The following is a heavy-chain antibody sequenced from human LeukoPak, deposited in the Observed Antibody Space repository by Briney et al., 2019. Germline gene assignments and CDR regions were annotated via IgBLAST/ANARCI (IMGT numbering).Heavy chain of an antibody. J-gene: IGHJ4*02. CDR1: GFTFSSYS. V-gene: IGHV3-21*01. Sequence: GGSLTLSCAASGFTFSSYSMNWVRQAPGKGLEWVSSISSSSSYIYYADSVKGRFTISRDNAKNSLYLQINSLRAEDTAVYYCARGMVYCSGGSCFDYWGQGTLVTVSS. D-gene: IGHD2-15*01. CDR2: ISSSSSYI. CDR3: ARGMVYCSGGSCFDY.